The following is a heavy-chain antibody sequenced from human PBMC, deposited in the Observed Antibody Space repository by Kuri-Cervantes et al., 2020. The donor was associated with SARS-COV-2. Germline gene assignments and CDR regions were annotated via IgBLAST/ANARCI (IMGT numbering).Heavy chain of an antibody. CDR3: ARGGGRLRWSRAYYYYMGV. V-gene: IGHV1-69*13. CDR2: IIHIFGTA. J-gene: IGHJ6*03. CDR1: GGTFSSYA. D-gene: IGHD4-23*01. Sequence: SVNVTCKSSGGTFSSYAISWVRQAPGQGLEWMGGIIHIFGTANYAQKFQGRVTITADESTSTAYMELSSLRSEDTAVYYCARGGGRLRWSRAYYYYMGVWGKGTTVTVSS.